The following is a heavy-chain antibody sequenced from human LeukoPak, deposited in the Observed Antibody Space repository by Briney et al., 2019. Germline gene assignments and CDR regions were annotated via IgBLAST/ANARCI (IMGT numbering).Heavy chain of an antibody. V-gene: IGHV4-59*01. J-gene: IGHJ4*02. D-gene: IGHD3-10*01. Sequence: SETLSLTCTVSGGSISSYYWSWIWQPPGKGLERIGYIYNSGSSNYNPSLKSRVTISLDTSKNQFSLKVSSVTAADTAVYYCARMRGHYYFDYWGQGTLVTVSS. CDR3: ARMRGHYYFDY. CDR2: IYNSGSS. CDR1: GGSISSYY.